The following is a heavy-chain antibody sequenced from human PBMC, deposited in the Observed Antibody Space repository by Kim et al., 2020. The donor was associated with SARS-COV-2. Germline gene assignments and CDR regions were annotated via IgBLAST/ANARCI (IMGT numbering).Heavy chain of an antibody. CDR1: GFIFRSIW. Sequence: GGSLRLSCAASGFIFRSIWMHWVRQVPREGLVWVARVSDDWKTTNYADSVLGRFTISRDDAWNTLFLQMNSLRGDDTAVYYCGRDLTGRSDYWGQGTLAT. CDR3: GRDLTGRSDY. CDR2: VSDDWKTT. J-gene: IGHJ4*02. D-gene: IGHD1-26*01. V-gene: IGHV3-74*01.